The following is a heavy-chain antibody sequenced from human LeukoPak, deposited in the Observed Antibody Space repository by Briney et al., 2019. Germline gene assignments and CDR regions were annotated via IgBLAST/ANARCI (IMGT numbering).Heavy chain of an antibody. CDR1: GFTCSSYS. V-gene: IGHV3-21*01. CDR3: ATDGTFIGSSWTLGSYYYGMDV. J-gene: IGHJ6*02. D-gene: IGHD6-13*01. Sequence: GSLRLSCAASGFTCSSYSMNWVRQAPGKGLEWVSSISSSSSYIYYADSVKGRFTISRDNAKNSLYLQMNSLRTEDTAVYYCATDGTFIGSSWTLGSYYYGMDVWGQGTTVTVSS. CDR2: ISSSSSYI.